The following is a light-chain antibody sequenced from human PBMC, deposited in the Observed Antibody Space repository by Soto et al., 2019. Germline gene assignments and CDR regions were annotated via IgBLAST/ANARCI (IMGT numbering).Light chain of an antibody. CDR1: SSDIGIYDF. V-gene: IGLV2-8*01. J-gene: IGLJ3*02. Sequence: QSALTQPPSASGSPGQSVTISCTGTSSDIGIYDFVSWYQQHPGKAPKLLIYEVSKRPSGVPDRFSGSKSGNTASLTVSDRQTEDAADYYCSAYAGTNDLGVFGGGTKLTVL. CDR2: EVS. CDR3: SAYAGTNDLGV.